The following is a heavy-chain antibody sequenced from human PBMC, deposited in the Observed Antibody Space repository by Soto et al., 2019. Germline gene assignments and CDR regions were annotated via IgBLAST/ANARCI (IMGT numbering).Heavy chain of an antibody. CDR3: ARDGEGF. CDR2: INTDGSRT. V-gene: IGHV3-74*01. CDR1: GFTFSSNW. J-gene: IGHJ4*02. Sequence: EVQLVESGGGLVQPGGSLRLSCAASGFTFSSNWMHWVRRVPGRGLVWVSRINTDGSRTSYEDSGEGRFTISRDNAKNTVYLQMSSLRAEDTAVYYCARDGEGFWGQGTLVTVSS. D-gene: IGHD2-21*01.